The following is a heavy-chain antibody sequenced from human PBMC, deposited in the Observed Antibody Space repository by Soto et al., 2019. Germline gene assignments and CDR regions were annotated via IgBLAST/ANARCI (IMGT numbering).Heavy chain of an antibody. D-gene: IGHD6-19*01. CDR1: GFTFSSYD. CDR2: IGTAGDT. Sequence: PGGSLRLSCAASGFTFSSYDMHWVRQATGKGLEWVSAIGTAGDTYYPGSVKGRFTISRENAKNSLYLQMNSLRAEDTAVYYCARTRSSGWYGYYYYGMDVWGQGTTVTVSS. CDR3: ARTRSSGWYGYYYYGMDV. V-gene: IGHV3-13*01. J-gene: IGHJ6*02.